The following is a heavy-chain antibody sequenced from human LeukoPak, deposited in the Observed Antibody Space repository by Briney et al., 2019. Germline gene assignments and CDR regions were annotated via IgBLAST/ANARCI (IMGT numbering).Heavy chain of an antibody. D-gene: IGHD3-3*01. CDR3: ARAYYDFWSGYQYYFDY. CDR1: GFTFSRYT. V-gene: IGHV3-30-3*01. J-gene: IGHJ4*02. CDR2: ISYDGSDK. Sequence: GGSLRLSCAASGFTFSRYTMHWVRQAPGKGLEWVAVISYDGSDKYYADSVKGRFTISRDNSKNTLYLQMNSLRAEDTAVYYCARAYYDFWSGYQYYFDYWGQGTLVTVSS.